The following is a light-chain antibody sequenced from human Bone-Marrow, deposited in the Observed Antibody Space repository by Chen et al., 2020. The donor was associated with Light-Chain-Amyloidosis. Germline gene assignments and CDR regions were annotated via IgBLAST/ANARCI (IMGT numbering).Light chain of an antibody. CDR3: QSYDNSLSGNFV. CDR1: NSNIGASYD. J-gene: IGLJ1*01. V-gene: IGLV1-40*01. CDR2: GNS. Sequence: QSVLTQPPSLSGAPGQRVTISCTGSNSNIGASYDVHLYQQLPVTAPKLLISGNSNRPSGVPDRFSGSKSDTSASLAITGLQAEDEADYYCQSYDNSLSGNFVFGTGTKVTVL.